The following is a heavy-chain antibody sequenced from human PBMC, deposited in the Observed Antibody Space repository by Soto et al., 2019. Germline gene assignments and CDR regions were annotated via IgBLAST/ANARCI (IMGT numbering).Heavy chain of an antibody. D-gene: IGHD1-1*01. CDR1: GFTFNVYG. CDR2: LIPIYDEP. J-gene: IGHJ6*02. CDR3: ARVREPHLDHYGLHV. V-gene: IGHV1-69*06. Sequence: QVQLVQSGAEVKNPGSSVRVSCKTSGFTFNVYGIHWVRQAPGQGLEWMGGLIPIYDEPNYAQKFQGRVTITADKSTTTVYLELSSLRSEDTAVYFCARVREPHLDHYGLHVWRQSTPVTVSS.